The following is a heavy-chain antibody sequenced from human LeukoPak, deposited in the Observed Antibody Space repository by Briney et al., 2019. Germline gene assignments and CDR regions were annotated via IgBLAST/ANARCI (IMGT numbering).Heavy chain of an antibody. CDR1: GFSLSTSGMR. CDR3: VTSRGYGRGNYFDY. D-gene: IGHD5-18*01. V-gene: IGHV2-70*04. Sequence: SGPALVKPTQTLTLTCTFSGFSLSTSGMRVSWIRQPPGKALEWLARIDWDDDKFYSTSLKTRLTISKDTSKNQVVLTMTNMDPVDTATYYCVTSRGYGRGNYFDYWGQGTLVTVSS. CDR2: IDWDDDK. J-gene: IGHJ4*02.